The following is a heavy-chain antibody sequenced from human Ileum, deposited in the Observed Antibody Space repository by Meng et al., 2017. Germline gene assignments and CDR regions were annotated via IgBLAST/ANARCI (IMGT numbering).Heavy chain of an antibody. D-gene: IGHD2-15*01. V-gene: IGHV1-69*10. CDR2: IIPILNAS. CDR1: GGAFSSSA. CDR3: ARDCSGGGCFDP. J-gene: IGHJ5*02. Sequence: QVQLLQSGAEVKYPGSSVTVSCKASGGAFSSSAIGWLRQAPGRGLEWMGGIIPILNASTYAQNFKGRVTLSADMATTTVYMELSSLTSDDTAVYFCARDCSGGGCFDPWGQGTLVTVSS.